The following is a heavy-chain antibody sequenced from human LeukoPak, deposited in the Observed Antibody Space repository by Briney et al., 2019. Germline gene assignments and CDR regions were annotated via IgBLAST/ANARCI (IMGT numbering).Heavy chain of an antibody. CDR2: IYYSGST. J-gene: IGHJ3*02. V-gene: IGHV4-59*11. D-gene: IGHD2/OR15-2a*01. CDR1: GGSISSHY. CDR3: AREKEYYHAFDI. Sequence: SETLSLTCTVSGGSISSHYWSWIRQPPGQGLEWIGYIYYSGSTNYNPSLKSRVTISVDTSKNQFSLKLSSVTAADTAVYYCAREKEYYHAFDIWGQGTMVNVSS.